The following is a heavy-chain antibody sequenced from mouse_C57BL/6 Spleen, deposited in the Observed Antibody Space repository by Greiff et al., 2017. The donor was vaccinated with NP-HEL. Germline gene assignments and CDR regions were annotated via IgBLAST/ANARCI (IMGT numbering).Heavy chain of an antibody. CDR1: GFSLTSYG. Sequence: VQLQQSGPGLVQPSQSLSITCTVSGFSLTSYGVHWVRQSPGKGLEWLGVIWSGGSTDYNAAFISRLSISKDNSKSQVFFKMNSLQADDTAIYYCARGDGYSSAYWGQGTLVTVSA. D-gene: IGHD2-3*01. J-gene: IGHJ3*01. CDR3: ARGDGYSSAY. CDR2: IWSGGST. V-gene: IGHV2-2*01.